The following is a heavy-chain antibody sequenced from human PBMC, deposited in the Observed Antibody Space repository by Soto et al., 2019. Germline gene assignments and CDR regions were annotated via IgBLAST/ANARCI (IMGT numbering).Heavy chain of an antibody. CDR3: AGGRGGGNWFDP. J-gene: IGHJ5*02. CDR1: GGSINSDDYY. Sequence: QVQLQESGPGLVKPSQTLSLTCTVSGGSINSDDYYWSWIRQPPGKGLEWIGCIFNSGSTYYNPSLKSRLTISLDTSPNQFPLKLSSVTAADTAVYYCAGGRGGGNWFDPWGEGTLVIVSS. D-gene: IGHD3-16*01. V-gene: IGHV4-30-4*01. CDR2: IFNSGST.